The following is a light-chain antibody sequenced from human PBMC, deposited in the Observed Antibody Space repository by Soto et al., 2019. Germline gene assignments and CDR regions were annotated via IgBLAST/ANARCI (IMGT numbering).Light chain of an antibody. Sequence: EIVLTQSPGTLSLSPGERATLSCRASESVRSSSLAWYQQKAGQAPRLLIYGASSRATGTPDRFSGSGSGTDFSLTISRLEPEDFAVYYCQQYGSSPVTFGQGTKVDIK. J-gene: IGKJ1*01. CDR3: QQYGSSPVT. CDR1: ESVRSSS. CDR2: GAS. V-gene: IGKV3-20*01.